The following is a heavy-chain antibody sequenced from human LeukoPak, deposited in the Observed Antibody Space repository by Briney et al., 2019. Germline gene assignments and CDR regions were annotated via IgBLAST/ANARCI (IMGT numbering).Heavy chain of an antibody. Sequence: ASVKVSCKASGCTFISYAISWVRQAPGQGLEWVGRIIPIRGRADYAQKFQGRVTMTWDKSIGTAYMELNSLRSEDTAVYYCASVTGNTSSRWGQGTMVTVSS. CDR3: ASVTGNTSSR. CDR2: IIPIRGRA. J-gene: IGHJ4*02. V-gene: IGHV1-69*04. D-gene: IGHD2-2*01. CDR1: GCTFISYA.